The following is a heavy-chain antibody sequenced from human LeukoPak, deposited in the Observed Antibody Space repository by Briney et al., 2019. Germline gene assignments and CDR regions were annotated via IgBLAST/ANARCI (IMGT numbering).Heavy chain of an antibody. CDR1: GFTFSTSY. V-gene: IGHV3-21*01. CDR2: ISSSSSYI. CDR3: ASLYSSKTNDY. Sequence: GGSLRLSCAASGFTFSTSYMSWVRQAPGKGLEWVSSISSSSSYIYYADSVKGRFTISRDNAKNSLYLQMNSLRAEDTAVYYCASLYSSKTNDYWGQGTLVTVSS. D-gene: IGHD6-19*01. J-gene: IGHJ4*02.